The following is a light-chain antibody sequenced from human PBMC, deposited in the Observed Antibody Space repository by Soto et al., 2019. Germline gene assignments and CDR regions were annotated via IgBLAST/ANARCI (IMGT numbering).Light chain of an antibody. V-gene: IGLV2-14*01. J-gene: IGLJ3*02. CDR1: SSDVGGYNY. CDR2: EVS. CDR3: SSYTTRSTWV. Sequence: QSALTQPASVSGSPGQSITVSCTGTSSDVGGYNYVSWYQQHPGKAPKVMISEVSYRPPGVSNRFSGSKSGNTASLTISGLQAEDEADYYCSSYTTRSTWVFGGGTKLTVL.